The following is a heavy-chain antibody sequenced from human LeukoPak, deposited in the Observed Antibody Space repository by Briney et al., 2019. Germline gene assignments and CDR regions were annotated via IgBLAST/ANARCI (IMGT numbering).Heavy chain of an antibody. CDR2: ISSSSSTI. Sequence: GGSLRLSCAASGFTFSSYSMNWVRQAPGKGMEWVSYISSSSSTIYYADSVKGRFTISRDNAKNSLYLQMNSLRAEDTALYYCARDSISGSYYGGLDYWGQGTLVTVSS. CDR1: GFTFSSYS. V-gene: IGHV3-48*01. D-gene: IGHD1-26*01. CDR3: ARDSISGSYYGGLDY. J-gene: IGHJ4*02.